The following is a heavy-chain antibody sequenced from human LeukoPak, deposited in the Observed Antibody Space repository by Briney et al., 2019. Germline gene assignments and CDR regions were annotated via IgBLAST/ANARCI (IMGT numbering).Heavy chain of an antibody. D-gene: IGHD5-24*01. CDR1: GGSFSGYY. V-gene: IGHV4-34*01. J-gene: IGHJ4*02. Sequence: SETLSLTCAVYGGSFSGYYWSWIRQPPGKGLEWIGSIYHSGSTYYNPSLKSRVTISVDTSKNQFSLKLSSVTAADTAVYYCARVEMATITGDWGQGTLVTVSS. CDR2: IYHSGST. CDR3: ARVEMATITGD.